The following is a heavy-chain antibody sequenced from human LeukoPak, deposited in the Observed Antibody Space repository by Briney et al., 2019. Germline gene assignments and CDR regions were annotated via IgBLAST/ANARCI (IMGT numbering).Heavy chain of an antibody. Sequence: GGSLRLSCAASAGFTFSDYWMNWVRQAPGKGLEWVAIISQDGREKLYVDPVKGRFTISRDNAKSSLYLQINSLRAEDTAVYYCARVRDWGALDYWGQGTLVTVS. CDR3: ARVRDWGALDY. CDR2: ISQDGREK. J-gene: IGHJ4*02. V-gene: IGHV3-7*03. CDR1: AGFTFSDYW. D-gene: IGHD3-16*01.